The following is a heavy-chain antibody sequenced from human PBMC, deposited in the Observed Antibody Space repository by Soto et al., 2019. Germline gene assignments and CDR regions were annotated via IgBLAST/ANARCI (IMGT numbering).Heavy chain of an antibody. D-gene: IGHD5-12*01. J-gene: IGHJ6*02. Sequence: VQLVESGGALVQPGGSLRLSCAASGYSFDAYIMNWVRQAPGKGLEWVSSINPRGLTKFYADSVRGRFTITRDDASSSMVLQRNTRRAEDTAVYYCATWYGNDYFGVYVWGQGTKVTVSS. CDR3: ATWYGNDYFGVYV. V-gene: IGHV3-48*01. CDR1: GYSFDAYI. CDR2: INPRGLTK.